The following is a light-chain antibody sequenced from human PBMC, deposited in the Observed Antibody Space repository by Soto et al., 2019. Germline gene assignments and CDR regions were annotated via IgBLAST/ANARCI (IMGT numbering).Light chain of an antibody. CDR3: CSYAGSSTYV. CDR1: SSDVGSYNL. J-gene: IGLJ1*01. V-gene: IGLV2-23*01. Sequence: HSVLTQPASVAGAPGQAITISSTGKSSDVGSYNLVSWYQQHPGKAPKLMIYEGSKRPSGVSNRFSGSKSGNTASLTISGLQAEDEADYYCCSYAGSSTYVFGTGTKVTVL. CDR2: EGS.